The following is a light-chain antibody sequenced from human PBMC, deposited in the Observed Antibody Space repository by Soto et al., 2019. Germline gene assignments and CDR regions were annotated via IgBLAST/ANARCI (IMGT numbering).Light chain of an antibody. Sequence: QSAQTQPRSVSGSPGQSVTISCTGTSSDVGGYNYVSWYQQHPGKAPKLMIYDVSKRPSGVPDRFSGSKSGNTASLTISGLQAEDGADYYCCSYAGSYTLLFGGGTKLTVL. CDR2: DVS. CDR3: CSYAGSYTLL. CDR1: SSDVGGYNY. V-gene: IGLV2-11*01. J-gene: IGLJ2*01.